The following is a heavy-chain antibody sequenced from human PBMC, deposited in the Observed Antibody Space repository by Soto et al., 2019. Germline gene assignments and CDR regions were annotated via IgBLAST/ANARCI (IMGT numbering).Heavy chain of an antibody. D-gene: IGHD6-13*01. CDR3: AKDLGEIAAADTYFDL. Sequence: QVQLVESGGGVVQPGRSLRLSCAASGFTFSSYGMHWVRQAPGKGLEWVAVISYDGSNKYYADSVKGRFTISRDNSKNTLYLKMNSLRAEDTAVYYCAKDLGEIAAADTYFDLWGRGTLVTVSS. J-gene: IGHJ2*01. CDR2: ISYDGSNK. V-gene: IGHV3-30*18. CDR1: GFTFSSYG.